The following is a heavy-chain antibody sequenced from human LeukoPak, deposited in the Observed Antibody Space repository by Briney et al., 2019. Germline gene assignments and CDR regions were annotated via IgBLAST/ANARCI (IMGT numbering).Heavy chain of an antibody. V-gene: IGHV3-30*18. D-gene: IGHD6-19*01. CDR3: AKGYSSGPLAAFDI. J-gene: IGHJ3*02. CDR2: ISYDGSDK. CDR1: GFIFSSYE. Sequence: GGSLRLSCAASGFIFSSYEMNWVRQAPGKGLEWVAVISYDGSDKYYGDSVKGRFTISRDNSKNTLYLQMNSLRAEDTAVYYCAKGYSSGPLAAFDIWGQGTMVIVSS.